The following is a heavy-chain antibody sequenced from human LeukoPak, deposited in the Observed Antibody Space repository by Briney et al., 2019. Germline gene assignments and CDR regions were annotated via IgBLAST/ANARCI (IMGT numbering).Heavy chain of an antibody. J-gene: IGHJ4*02. CDR2: ISGSSTSI. D-gene: IGHD6-19*01. Sequence: GGSLRLSCSASGFTFSSYEMNWVRQAPGKGLEWVSSISGSSTSIYYADSVKGRFTISRDNAKNSLYLQMNSLRAQDTAVYYCATDPDSSGWDPLFDYWGQGTLVSVSS. CDR3: ATDPDSSGWDPLFDY. CDR1: GFTFSSYE. V-gene: IGHV3-21*01.